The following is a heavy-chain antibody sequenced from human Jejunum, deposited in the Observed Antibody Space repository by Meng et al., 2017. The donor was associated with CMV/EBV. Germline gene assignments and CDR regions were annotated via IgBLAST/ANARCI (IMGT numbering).Heavy chain of an antibody. CDR1: GFPFSIYW. Sequence: VDRGEFWGGLVQPGGSLILAVPASGFPFSIYWMQCVRQAPGKGLVWVSRINNDGSSTSYADSVKGRFTISRDNAKNTLYLQMNSLRAEDTAVYYCARDGTDMMPLDYWGQGTLVTVSS. J-gene: IGHJ4*02. D-gene: IGHD5-18*01. CDR3: ARDGTDMMPLDY. CDR2: INNDGSST. V-gene: IGHV3-74*01.